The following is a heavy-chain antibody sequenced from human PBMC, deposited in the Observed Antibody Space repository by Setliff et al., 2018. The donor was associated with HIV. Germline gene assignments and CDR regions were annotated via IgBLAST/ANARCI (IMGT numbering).Heavy chain of an antibody. CDR1: GGSISSGDYY. V-gene: IGHV4-30-4*08. CDR3: ARETNASGSLTAYWYFDL. D-gene: IGHD3-10*01. CDR2: IYYSGST. Sequence: SETLSLTCTVSGGSISSGDYYWSWIRQPPGKGLEWIGNIYYSGSTYYNPSLKSRVTISVDTSKNQFSLKLSSVTAADTAVYYCARETNASGSLTAYWYFDLGGRGTLVTVSS. J-gene: IGHJ2*01.